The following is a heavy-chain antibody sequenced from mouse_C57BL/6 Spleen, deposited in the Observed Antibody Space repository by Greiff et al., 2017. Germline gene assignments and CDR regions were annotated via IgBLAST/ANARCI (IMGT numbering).Heavy chain of an antibody. J-gene: IGHJ1*03. D-gene: IGHD1-1*01. V-gene: IGHV10-1*01. CDR2: IRSKSNNYAT. CDR1: GFSFNTYA. CDR3: VRPGYYGSSYWYFDV. Sequence: GGGLVQPKGSLKLSCAASGFSFNTYAMNWVRQAPGTGLEWVARIRSKSNNYATYYADSVKDRFTISRDDSESMLYLQMNNVKTEDTAMYYCVRPGYYGSSYWYFDVWGTGTTVTVAS.